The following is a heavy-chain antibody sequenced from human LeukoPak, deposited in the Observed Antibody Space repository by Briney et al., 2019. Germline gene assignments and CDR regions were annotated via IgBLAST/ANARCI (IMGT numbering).Heavy chain of an antibody. CDR3: ARGNIVAPDWFDP. Sequence: PSETLSLTCTVSGGSISSYYWSWIRQHRGRGLERIGYIYYSGSTNYNPSLKSRVTISVDTSKNQFSLKLSSVTAADTAVYYCARGNIVAPDWFDPWGQGTLVTVSS. CDR1: GGSISSYY. CDR2: IYYSGST. J-gene: IGHJ5*02. V-gene: IGHV4-59*01. D-gene: IGHD2-15*01.